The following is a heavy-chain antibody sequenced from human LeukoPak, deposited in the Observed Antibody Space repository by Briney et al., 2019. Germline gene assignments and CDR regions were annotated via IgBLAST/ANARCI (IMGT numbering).Heavy chain of an antibody. CDR3: ARRDCSSTSCYLNDY. J-gene: IGHJ4*02. Sequence: KGXGYSFTSYWISWVRQVPGKXVEXXXXIDPSDSYTNYSPSFQGHVTISADKSISTAYLQWSSLKASDTAMYYCARRDCSSTSCYLNDYWGQGTLVTVSS. CDR2: IDPSDSYT. D-gene: IGHD2-2*01. CDR1: GYSFTSYW. V-gene: IGHV5-10-1*01.